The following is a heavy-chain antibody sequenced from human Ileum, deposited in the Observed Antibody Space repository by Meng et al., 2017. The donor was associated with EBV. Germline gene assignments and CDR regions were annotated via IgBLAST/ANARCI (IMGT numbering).Heavy chain of an antibody. Sequence: GQLQGVGPGLGKLSGTLSLTCAVSCGSISSSNWWSWVRQPPGKGLEWIGEIYHSGSTNYNPSLKSRVTISIDKSKNQFSLKLSSVTAADTAVYYCARGYCSSTSCYAALYYFDYWGQGTLVTVSS. D-gene: IGHD2-2*01. J-gene: IGHJ4*02. CDR3: ARGYCSSTSCYAALYYFDY. CDR2: IYHSGST. V-gene: IGHV4-4*02. CDR1: CGSISSSNW.